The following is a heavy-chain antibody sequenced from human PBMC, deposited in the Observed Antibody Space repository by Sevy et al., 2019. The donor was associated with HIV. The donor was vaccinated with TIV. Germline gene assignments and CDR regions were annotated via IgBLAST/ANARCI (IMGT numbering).Heavy chain of an antibody. CDR2: IKQDGSEK. V-gene: IGHV3-7*01. D-gene: IGHD6-25*01. CDR1: GFAFSSSW. J-gene: IGHJ6*02. CDR3: ARLCTGFIYYYYYGMDV. Sequence: GGSLRLSCAASGFAFSSSWMSWVRQAPGMGLEWVANIKQDGSEKYYVDFLKGRFTISRDNAKNSLYLQMNSLRAEDTAVYYCARLCTGFIYYYYYGMDVWGQGTTVTVSS.